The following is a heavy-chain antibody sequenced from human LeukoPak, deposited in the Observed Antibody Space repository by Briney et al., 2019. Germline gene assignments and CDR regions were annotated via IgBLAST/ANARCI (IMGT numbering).Heavy chain of an antibody. Sequence: SETLSLTCTASGGSISSHYWIWIRQPAAEGLEWIGRIYSSGSTNYNPSLKSRVTVSIDTSKNQFSMKLTSVTAADTAVYYCARAPILYYMDVWGKGTTVIVSS. CDR2: IYSSGST. V-gene: IGHV4-4*07. D-gene: IGHD2-21*01. CDR3: ARAPILYYMDV. J-gene: IGHJ6*03. CDR1: GGSISSHY.